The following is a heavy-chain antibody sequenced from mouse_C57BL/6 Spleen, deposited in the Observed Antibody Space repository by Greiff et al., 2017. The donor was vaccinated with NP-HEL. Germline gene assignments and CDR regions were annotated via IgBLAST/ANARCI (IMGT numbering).Heavy chain of an antibody. V-gene: IGHV1-82*01. Sequence: QVQLQQSGPELVKPGASVKISCKASGYAFSSSWMNWVKPRPGKGLEWIGRIYPGDGDTNYNGKFKGKATLTADKSSSTAYMQLSSLTSEDSAVYFCARGGSFAYWGQGTLVTVSA. CDR3: ARGGSFAY. CDR2: IYPGDGDT. CDR1: GYAFSSSW. J-gene: IGHJ3*01.